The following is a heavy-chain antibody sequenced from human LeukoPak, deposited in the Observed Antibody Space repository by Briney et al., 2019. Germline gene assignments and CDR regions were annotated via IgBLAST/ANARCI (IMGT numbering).Heavy chain of an antibody. Sequence: SETLSLTCTVSGGSISSGDYYWSWIRQPPGKGLEWIGYIYYSGSTYYNPSLKSRVTISVDTSKNQFSLKLSSVTAADTAVYYCARHIVATIWWIDYWGQGTLVTVSS. CDR2: IYYSGST. CDR3: ARHIVATIWWIDY. J-gene: IGHJ4*02. D-gene: IGHD5-12*01. V-gene: IGHV4-30-4*08. CDR1: GGSISSGDYY.